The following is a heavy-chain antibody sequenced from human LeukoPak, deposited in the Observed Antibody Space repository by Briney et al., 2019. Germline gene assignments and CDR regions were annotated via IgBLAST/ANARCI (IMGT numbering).Heavy chain of an antibody. D-gene: IGHD5-24*01. CDR1: GFTFSSYS. CDR2: ISTSSSTI. V-gene: IGHV3-48*04. J-gene: IGHJ4*02. CDR3: ARDYNMGIYYFDY. Sequence: GGSLRLSCAASGFTFSSYSMNWVRQAPGKGLEWVPYISTSSSTIYYADSVKGRFTISRDNAESSLYLQMNSLRVEDTAVYYCARDYNMGIYYFDYWGQGTLVTVSS.